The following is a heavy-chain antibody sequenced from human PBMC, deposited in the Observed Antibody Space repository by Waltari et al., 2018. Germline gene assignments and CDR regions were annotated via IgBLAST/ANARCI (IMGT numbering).Heavy chain of an antibody. D-gene: IGHD5-12*01. J-gene: IGHJ4*02. CDR3: AKDSAFRYSLYANYYFQF. CDR2: ISYDGSNK. CDR1: GFTFTNYG. V-gene: IGHV3-30*18. Sequence: QVQLVESGGGVVQPGRSLSLPCAASGFTFTNYGKHWVGQAPGKGLEWVAFISYDGSNKYYADSVKGRFTISRDTSKNTLYLQMNSLRADDTAVYYCAKDSAFRYSLYANYYFQFWGQGTLVTVSS.